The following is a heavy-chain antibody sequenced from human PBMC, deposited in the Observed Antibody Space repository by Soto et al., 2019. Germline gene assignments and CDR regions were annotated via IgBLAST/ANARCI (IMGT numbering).Heavy chain of an antibody. CDR1: GGTFSSYA. Sequence: QVQLVQSGAEVKKPGSSVKVSCKASGGTFSSYAISWVRQAPGQGLEWMGGIIPIFGTANYAQKFQGRFTITADESTSTAYMELSSLRSEDTAVYYCASFIAARRPRSPFDYWGQGTLVTVSS. V-gene: IGHV1-69*01. CDR3: ASFIAARRPRSPFDY. CDR2: IIPIFGTA. J-gene: IGHJ4*02. D-gene: IGHD6-6*01.